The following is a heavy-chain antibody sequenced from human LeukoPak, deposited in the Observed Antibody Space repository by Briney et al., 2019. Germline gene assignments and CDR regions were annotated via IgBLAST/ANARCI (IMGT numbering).Heavy chain of an antibody. CDR2: INGSGAT. CDR3: ARYVPVKTGPTRASFDY. Sequence: PSETLSLTCSVYGGSFNDYDWSWVRQAPGRGLQWIGEINGSGATNCDPPLKSRVTMSIDTSKSQFSLSLRSVTAADTAVYFCARYVPVKTGPTRASFDYWGQGILVSVSS. V-gene: IGHV4-34*01. J-gene: IGHJ4*02. D-gene: IGHD1-1*01. CDR1: GGSFNDYD.